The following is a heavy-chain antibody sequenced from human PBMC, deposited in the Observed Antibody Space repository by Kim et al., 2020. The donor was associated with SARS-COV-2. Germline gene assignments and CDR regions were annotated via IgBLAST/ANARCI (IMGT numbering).Heavy chain of an antibody. V-gene: IGHV3-23*01. Sequence: GGSLRLSCVASGFSFSNYAMSWVRQAPGKGLEWVSAITGNGGSTYYAASVKGRFTISIDQSKNTLYLQMNSLRAEDTAMYFCGKDSGSYYNIGYFDPWGQGTLVTVSS. CDR2: ITGNGGST. D-gene: IGHD3-10*01. J-gene: IGHJ5*02. CDR1: GFSFSNYA. CDR3: GKDSGSYYNIGYFDP.